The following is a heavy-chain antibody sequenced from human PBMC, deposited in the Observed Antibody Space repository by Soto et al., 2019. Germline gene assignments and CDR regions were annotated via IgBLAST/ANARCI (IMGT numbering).Heavy chain of an antibody. CDR2: IYSGGYT. V-gene: IGHV3-66*01. J-gene: IGHJ4*02. CDR3: AREAIIVIAAPEYYFDY. CDR1: GFDAGKPD. D-gene: IGHD3-22*01. Sequence: EVQLVESGGNLVHGGGSLSLPVAASGFDAGKPDLTGVRRAPGRGLGGVSVIYSGGYTNYADSVKGRFIVSRDSPKNTLYLQMDSLRAEDTAVYYCAREAIIVIAAPEYYFDYWGQGTLVTVSS.